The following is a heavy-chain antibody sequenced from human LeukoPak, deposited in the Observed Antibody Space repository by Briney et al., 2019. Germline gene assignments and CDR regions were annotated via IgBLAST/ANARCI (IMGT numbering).Heavy chain of an antibody. V-gene: IGHV3-7*01. CDR3: AREVYYYYYYMDV. J-gene: IGHJ6*03. CDR2: IKQDGSEK. Sequence: GGSLTLSCAASGFTFSSYWMSWVRKAQGQGLEWVANIKQDGSEKYYVDSVKGRITISRDNAKNSLYLQMNSVRAEDTAVYYCAREVYYYYYYMDVWGKGTTVTVSS. CDR1: GFTFSSYW.